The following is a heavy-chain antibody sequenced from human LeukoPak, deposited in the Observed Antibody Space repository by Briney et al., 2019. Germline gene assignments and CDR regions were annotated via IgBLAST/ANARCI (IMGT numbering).Heavy chain of an antibody. J-gene: IGHJ4*02. CDR2: IWYDGSNK. V-gene: IGHV3-33*01. D-gene: IGHD1-1*01. CDR1: GFTFSSYG. CDR3: ARDPVPNWNDVVYFDY. Sequence: PGGSLRLSCAASGFTFSSYGMHWVRQAPGKGLEWVAVIWYDGSNKYYADSVKGRFTISRDNSKNTLYLQMNSLRAEDTAVYYCARDPVPNWNDVVYFDYWGQGTLVTVSS.